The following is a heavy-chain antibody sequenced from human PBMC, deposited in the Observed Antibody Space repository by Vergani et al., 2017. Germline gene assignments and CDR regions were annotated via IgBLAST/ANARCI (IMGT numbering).Heavy chain of an antibody. J-gene: IGHJ4*02. CDR1: GFTFSSYG. V-gene: IGHV3-30*18. Sequence: QVQLVESGGGVVQPGRSLRLSCAASGFTFSSYGMHWVRQAPGKGLEWVAVISYDGSNKYYADSVKDRFTISRDNSKNTLYLQMNSLRAEDTAVYYCAKAGGYCSGGSCYSDYWGQGTLVTVSS. CDR3: AKAGGYCSGGSCYSDY. CDR2: ISYDGSNK. D-gene: IGHD2-15*01.